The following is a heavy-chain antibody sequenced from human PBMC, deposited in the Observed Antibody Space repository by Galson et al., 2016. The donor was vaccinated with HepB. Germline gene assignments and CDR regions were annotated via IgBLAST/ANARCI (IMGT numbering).Heavy chain of an antibody. J-gene: IGHJ4*02. CDR2: ISWNSETI. D-gene: IGHD6-19*01. CDR1: GFTFDDYA. V-gene: IGHV3-9*01. Sequence: SLRLSCAASGFTFDDYAMHWVRQAPGKGLEWVSGISWNSETIGYADSVKGRFIISRDNAKNSLYLQMNSLRTEDTALYYCASSRIGYWGPGTMVIVSS. CDR3: ASSRIGY.